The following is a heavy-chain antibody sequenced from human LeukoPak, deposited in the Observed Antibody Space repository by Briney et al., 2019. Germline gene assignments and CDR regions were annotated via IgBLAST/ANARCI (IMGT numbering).Heavy chain of an antibody. V-gene: IGHV3-23*01. D-gene: IGHD1-14*01. CDR2: VIETGDDT. J-gene: IGHJ4*02. Sequence: GGSLRLSCAASGFTFSSYAMSWVRQAPGRGRDWVSGVIETGDDTYYADSVKGRFTISRDNSKNTLSLQMNSLRAEDTAVYYCAKDYPTGYFYGTPFFDYWGQGILVTVSS. CDR1: GFTFSSYA. CDR3: AKDYPTGYFYGTPFFDY.